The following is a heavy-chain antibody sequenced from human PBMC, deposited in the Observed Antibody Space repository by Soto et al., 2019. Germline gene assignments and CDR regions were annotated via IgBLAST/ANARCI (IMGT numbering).Heavy chain of an antibody. V-gene: IGHV3-48*02. J-gene: IGHJ6*04. D-gene: IGHD6-6*01. CDR3: ARGRSSSDTGMDV. CDR2: ISSRSYTT. Sequence: EVQLVESGGGLVQPGGSLRLSCAASGFSFSTYSMNWVRQAPGKGLEWVSYISSRSYTTYYTDSVKGRFTISRDNAKSSLELKMNSLRDEDRAVYYCARGRSSSDTGMDVWGKGTTVTV. CDR1: GFSFSTYS.